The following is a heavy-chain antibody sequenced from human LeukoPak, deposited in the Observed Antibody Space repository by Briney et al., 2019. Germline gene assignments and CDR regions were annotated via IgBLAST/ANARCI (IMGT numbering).Heavy chain of an antibody. Sequence: ASVKVSCKASEYTFTGYYMHWVRQAPGQGLEWMGWINPNSGGTNYAQKFQGWVTMTRDTSISTAYMELSRLRSDDTAVHYCALLGGIAVAGNYYGMDVWGQGTTATVSS. J-gene: IGHJ6*02. V-gene: IGHV1-2*04. CDR1: EYTFTGYY. D-gene: IGHD6-19*01. CDR3: ALLGGIAVAGNYYGMDV. CDR2: INPNSGGT.